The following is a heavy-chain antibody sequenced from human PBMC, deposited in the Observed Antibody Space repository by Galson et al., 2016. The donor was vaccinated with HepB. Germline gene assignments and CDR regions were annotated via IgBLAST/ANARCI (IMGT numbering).Heavy chain of an antibody. CDR2: ISYNDGSDK. CDR1: GFTFSSYA. D-gene: IGHD6-19*01. Sequence: SLRLSCAASGFTFSSYAMHWVRQAPGKGLDWVATISYNDGSDKHYADSVKGRFTISRHNSKNTLYLQVNSLRPDDTAVYYCARQKASVAGRDNPPRGHRFSGYFDYWGQGSLVTVSS. J-gene: IGHJ4*02. CDR3: ARQKASVAGRDNPPRGHRFSGYFDY. V-gene: IGHV3-30*04.